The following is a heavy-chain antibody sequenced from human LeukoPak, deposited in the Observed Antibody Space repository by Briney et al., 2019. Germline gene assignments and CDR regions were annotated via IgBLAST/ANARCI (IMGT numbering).Heavy chain of an antibody. V-gene: IGHV3-20*04. Sequence: GGSLRLSCTVSGFTVSSNSMSWVRQAPGKGLEWVSGINWNGGSTGYADSVKGRFTISRDNAKNSLYLQMNSLGAEDTALYYCARGPIPYSYSSWYDYWGQGTLVTVSS. CDR3: ARGPIPYSYSSWYDY. CDR2: INWNGGST. D-gene: IGHD6-13*01. J-gene: IGHJ4*02. CDR1: GFTVSSNS.